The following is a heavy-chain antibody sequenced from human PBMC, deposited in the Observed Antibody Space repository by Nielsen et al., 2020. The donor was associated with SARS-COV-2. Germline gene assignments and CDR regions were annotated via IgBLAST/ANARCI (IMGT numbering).Heavy chain of an antibody. V-gene: IGHV1-18*01. Sequence: ASVKVSCKASGYTFTSYGISWVRQAPGQGLEWMGWISAYNGNTNYAQKLQGRVTMTTDTSTSTAYMELRSLSSDDTAVYYCARHQGYCSCGSCYSGRYGMDVWGQGTTVTVSS. CDR3: ARHQGYCSCGSCYSGRYGMDV. D-gene: IGHD2-15*01. CDR2: ISAYNGNT. J-gene: IGHJ6*02. CDR1: GYTFTSYG.